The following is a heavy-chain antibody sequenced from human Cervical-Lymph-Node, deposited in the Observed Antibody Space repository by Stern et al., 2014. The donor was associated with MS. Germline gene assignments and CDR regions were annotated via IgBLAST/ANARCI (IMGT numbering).Heavy chain of an antibody. D-gene: IGHD5-24*01. CDR1: GYTFTSYY. Sequence: QVQLVQSGAEVKKPGASVQVSCKASGYTFTSYYMHWVRQAPGQGLEWMGIINPSGGRTSYAQKFQGRVTMTRDTSTSTGYMELSSLRSEDTAVYYCARGMATINDAFDIWGQGTMVTVSS. CDR2: INPSGGRT. V-gene: IGHV1-46*01. J-gene: IGHJ3*02. CDR3: ARGMATINDAFDI.